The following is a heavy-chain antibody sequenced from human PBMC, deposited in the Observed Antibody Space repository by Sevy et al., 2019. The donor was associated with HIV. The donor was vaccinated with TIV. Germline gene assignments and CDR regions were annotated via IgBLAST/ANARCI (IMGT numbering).Heavy chain of an antibody. D-gene: IGHD4-17*01. CDR1: GITFSGYA. CDR3: ARDLPPSATTVAHFDY. CDR2: ISSSGSTI. Sequence: GGSLRLSCAASGITFSGYAMNWVRQAPGKGLEWVSFISSSGSTISYADSVRGRFTISRDNAKNSLYLQMNSLRADDTGVYYCARDLPPSATTVAHFDYWGQGTLVTVSS. J-gene: IGHJ4*02. V-gene: IGHV3-48*03.